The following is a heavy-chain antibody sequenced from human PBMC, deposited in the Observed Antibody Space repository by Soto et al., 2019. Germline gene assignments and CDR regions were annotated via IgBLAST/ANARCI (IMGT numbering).Heavy chain of an antibody. D-gene: IGHD2-2*01. CDR3: AKDNWISTSCYRLYNWFYP. V-gene: IGHV3-30*18. CDR2: ISYGGSNK. J-gene: IGHJ5*02. Sequence: QVQLVESGGGVVQPGRSLRLSCAASGFTFSSYGMHWVRQAPGKGLEWVAVISYGGSNKYYADSVKGRFTISRDNSKNTLYLQLNNLRAEDTAVSYCAKDNWISTSCYRLYNWFYPWGQGTLVTVSS. CDR1: GFTFSSYG.